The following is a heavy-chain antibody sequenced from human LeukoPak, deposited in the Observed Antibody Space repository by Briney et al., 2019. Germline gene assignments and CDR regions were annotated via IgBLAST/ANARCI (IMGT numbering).Heavy chain of an antibody. J-gene: IGHJ6*02. D-gene: IGHD2-15*01. CDR3: ARSSSGDPYYYYGMDV. Sequence: GASVKVSCKASGYTFTSYGISWVRQAPGQGLEWMGWISAYNGNTNYAQKLQGRVTMTTDTSTSIAYMELRSLRSDDTAVYYCARSSSGDPYYYYGMDVWGQGTTVTVSS. V-gene: IGHV1-18*01. CDR2: ISAYNGNT. CDR1: GYTFTSYG.